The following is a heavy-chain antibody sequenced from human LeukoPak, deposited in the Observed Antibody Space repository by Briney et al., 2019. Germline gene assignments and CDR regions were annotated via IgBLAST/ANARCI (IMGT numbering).Heavy chain of an antibody. J-gene: IGHJ4*02. V-gene: IGHV1-69*13. CDR3: ARDLEDCSSTSCTGGSGYDY. D-gene: IGHD2-2*01. Sequence: SVTVSCKASGGPYSSYAISWVRQAPGQGLEWMGGIIPIFGTANYAQKFQGRVTITADESTSPAYMELSSLRSEDTAVYYCARDLEDCSSTSCTGGSGYDYWGQGTLVTVSS. CDR1: GGPYSSYA. CDR2: IIPIFGTA.